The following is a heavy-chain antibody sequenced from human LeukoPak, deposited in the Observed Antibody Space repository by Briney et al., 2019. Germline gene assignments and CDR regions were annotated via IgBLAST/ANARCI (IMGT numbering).Heavy chain of an antibody. V-gene: IGHV4-39*07. Sequence: SETLSLTCTVSGGAISSSNYYWGWIRQPPGKGLEWIGSIYYSGSTYYDPSLKSRVTISVDTSKNQFSLKLSFVTAADTAVYYCAREGTSTHKFDRWGQGTPVTVSS. J-gene: IGHJ5*02. CDR1: GGAISSSNYY. D-gene: IGHD2-2*01. CDR2: IYYSGST. CDR3: AREGTSTHKFDR.